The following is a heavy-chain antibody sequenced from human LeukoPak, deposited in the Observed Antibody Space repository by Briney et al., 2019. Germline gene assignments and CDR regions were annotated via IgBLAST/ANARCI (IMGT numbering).Heavy chain of an antibody. V-gene: IGHV4-30-2*01. CDR3: ARWDSSSWSPMHYDMDV. CDR1: GGSISSGGYY. J-gene: IGHJ6*02. CDR2: INHSGST. Sequence: SQTLSLTCTVSGGSISSGGYYWSWIRQPPGKGLEWIGYINHSGSTYYNPSLKSRVTISVDRSKNQFSLKLSSVTAADTAVYYCARWDSSSWSPMHYDMDVWGQGTTVTVSS. D-gene: IGHD6-13*01.